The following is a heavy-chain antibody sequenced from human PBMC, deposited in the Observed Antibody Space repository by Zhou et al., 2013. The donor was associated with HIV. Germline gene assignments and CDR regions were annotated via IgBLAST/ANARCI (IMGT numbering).Heavy chain of an antibody. J-gene: IGHJ4*02. Sequence: QVQLIQSGTEVKKPGASVRLSCKASGYTLTDYYIHWVRQAPGQGLEWIGIIDPSGGSTSYTEELQGRVTMTSDTSTSAVYMEVTSLRSEDTAVYYCARGVGIVAVETDVHPSDYWGQGTLVTVSS. V-gene: IGHV1-46*04. CDR1: GYTLTDYY. D-gene: IGHD2-2*03. CDR2: IDPSGGST. CDR3: ARGVGIVAVETDVHPSDY.